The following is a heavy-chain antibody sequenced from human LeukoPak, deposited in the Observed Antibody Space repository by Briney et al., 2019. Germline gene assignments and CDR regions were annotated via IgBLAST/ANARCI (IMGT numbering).Heavy chain of an antibody. CDR3: ATTTTGWFAP. CDR1: GYTFTSYG. CDR2: ISAYNGNA. V-gene: IGHV1-18*01. Sequence: ASVKVSCKASGYTFTSYGISWVRQVPGQGLEWMGWISAYNGNAKYAQKLQGRVTMTTDTSTSTAYMELRSLRSDDTAAYYCATTTTGWFAPWGQGTLVTVSS. D-gene: IGHD1-1*01. J-gene: IGHJ5*02.